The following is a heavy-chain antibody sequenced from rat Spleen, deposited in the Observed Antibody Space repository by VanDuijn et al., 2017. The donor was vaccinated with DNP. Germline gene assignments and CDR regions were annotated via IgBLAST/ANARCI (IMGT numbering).Heavy chain of an antibody. J-gene: IGHJ4*01. CDR2: IWTGGST. CDR3: ARYSTSFVLDA. CDR1: GFSLTSYH. Sequence: QVQLKESGPGLVQPSQTLSLACTVSGFSLTSYHVHWVRQPSGKGLEWMGVIWTGGSTEENSALRSRLTISRDTSKSQVFLKMNSLQTEDTATYYCARYSTSFVLDAWGQGASVTVSS. V-gene: IGHV2-43*01. D-gene: IGHD1-2*01.